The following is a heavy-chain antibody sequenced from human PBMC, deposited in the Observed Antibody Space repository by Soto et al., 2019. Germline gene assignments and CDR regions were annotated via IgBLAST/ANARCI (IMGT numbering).Heavy chain of an antibody. Sequence: PSETLSLTCAVYGGSFSGYYWDWIRQPPGKGLEWIGEINHRGTTNYNPSLKSRVTISVDTSRNQLSLKLSSVTAADTAVYYCARGLVGATHYDAFDIWGQGTMVTVSS. J-gene: IGHJ3*02. CDR3: ARGLVGATHYDAFDI. CDR1: GGSFSGYY. D-gene: IGHD1-26*01. CDR2: INHRGTT. V-gene: IGHV4-34*01.